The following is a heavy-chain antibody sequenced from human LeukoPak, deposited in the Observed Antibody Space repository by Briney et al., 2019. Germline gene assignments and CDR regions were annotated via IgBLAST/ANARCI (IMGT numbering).Heavy chain of an antibody. CDR2: INPNSGGT. CDR3: ARGKGGNCSSTSCYTSLGYYYYYMDV. D-gene: IGHD2-2*02. Sequence: ASVKVSCKASGYTFTDFYMLWVRQAPGQGLEWLGWINPNSGGTDYAQKFQGRVTMTRDTSTSTAYMELSRLRSDDTAVYHCARGKGGNCSSTSCYTSLGYYYYYMDVWGKGTTVTVSS. J-gene: IGHJ6*03. V-gene: IGHV1-2*02. CDR1: GYTFTDFY.